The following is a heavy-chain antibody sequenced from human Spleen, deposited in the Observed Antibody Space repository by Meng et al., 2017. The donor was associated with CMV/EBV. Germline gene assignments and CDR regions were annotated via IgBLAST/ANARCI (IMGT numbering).Heavy chain of an antibody. CDR2: IYYIGST. J-gene: IGHJ4*02. V-gene: IGHV4-61*01. CDR1: GASVSSGSYY. Sequence: SETLSLTCTVSGASVSSGSYYWTWIRQPPGKGLEWIGYIYYIGSTNYNPSLKSRVTMSVDTSKNQFSLKLDSVTAADTAVYYCAREMTSGWNYFDYWGQGTLVTVSS. CDR3: AREMTSGWNYFDY. D-gene: IGHD6-19*01.